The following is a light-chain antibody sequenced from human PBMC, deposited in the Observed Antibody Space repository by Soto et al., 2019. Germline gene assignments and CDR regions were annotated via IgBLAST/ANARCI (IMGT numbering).Light chain of an antibody. Sequence: QTVVTQPPSASGTPGQRVTISCSGSSSNIGSHTVNWYQQLPGTAPRLLIYSNTQRPSGVPDRFSGSKSGTSASLAISGLQSEYEADYYCAAWDDSPNGVVFGGGTKLTVL. CDR3: AAWDDSPNGVV. V-gene: IGLV1-44*01. CDR2: SNT. J-gene: IGLJ2*01. CDR1: SSNIGSHT.